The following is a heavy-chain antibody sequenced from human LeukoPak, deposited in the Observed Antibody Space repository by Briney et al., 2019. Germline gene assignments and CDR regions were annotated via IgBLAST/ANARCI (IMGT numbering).Heavy chain of an antibody. J-gene: IGHJ4*02. V-gene: IGHV4-59*12. D-gene: IGHD2-2*01. CDR3: ARDHPPIVVVPAAMFDY. CDR1: GGSISSYY. Sequence: TSSETLSLTCTVSGGSISSYYWSWIRQPPGKGLEWIGYIYYSGSTNYNPSLKSRVTISVDTSKNQFSLKLSSVTAADTAVYYCARDHPPIVVVPAAMFDYWGQGTLVTVSS. CDR2: IYYSGST.